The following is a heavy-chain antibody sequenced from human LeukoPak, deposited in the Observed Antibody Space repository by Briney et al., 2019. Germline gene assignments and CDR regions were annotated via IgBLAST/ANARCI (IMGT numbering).Heavy chain of an antibody. J-gene: IGHJ5*02. CDR3: ASARVRIGGFDP. CDR2: IKQDGSEK. D-gene: IGHD3-3*01. V-gene: IGHV3-7*01. Sequence: GGSLRLSCAASGFTFTSYWMTWVRQAPGKGLEWVANIKQDGSEKYYVDSLKGRFTISRDNAKNSLYLQMNSLRAEDTAVYYCASARVRIGGFDPWGQGTLVTVSS. CDR1: GFTFTSYW.